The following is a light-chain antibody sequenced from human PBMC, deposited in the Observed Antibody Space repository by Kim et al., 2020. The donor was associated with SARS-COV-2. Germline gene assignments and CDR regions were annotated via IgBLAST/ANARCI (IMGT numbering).Light chain of an antibody. V-gene: IGLV1-47*01. CDR2: RSN. CDR1: SSNIESNY. CDR3: AAWDDSLSGRV. J-gene: IGLJ3*02. Sequence: GQRVTISCSGSSSNIESNYVYWYQQVPGTAPNALIYRSNQRPSGVPDRFSGSKSGTSASLAISGLRSEDEADYYCAAWDDSLSGRVFGGGTQLTVL.